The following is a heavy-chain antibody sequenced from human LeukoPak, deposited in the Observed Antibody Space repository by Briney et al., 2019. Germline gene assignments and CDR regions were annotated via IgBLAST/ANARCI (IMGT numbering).Heavy chain of an antibody. CDR2: ISAYNGNT. Sequence: GASVNVSCKASGYTFTSYGISWVRQAPGRGLEWMGWISAYNGNTNYAQKLQGRVTMTTDTSTSTAYMELRSLRSDDTAVYYCARGGYYDSSGYYYENGFFDYWGQGTLITVSS. CDR3: ARGGYYDSSGYYYENGFFDY. J-gene: IGHJ4*02. V-gene: IGHV1-18*01. D-gene: IGHD3-22*01. CDR1: GYTFTSYG.